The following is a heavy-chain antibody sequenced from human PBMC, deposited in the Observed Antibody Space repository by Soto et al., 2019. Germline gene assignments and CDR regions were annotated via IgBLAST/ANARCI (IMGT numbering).Heavy chain of an antibody. V-gene: IGHV3-7*05. D-gene: IGHD2-2*01. CDR2: IKQDGSAR. J-gene: IGHJ3*02. CDR1: GFTFSSYW. Sequence: EVQLVESGGGLVQPGGSLRLSCAASGFTFSSYWMSWVRQTPGKGLEWVANIKQDGSARYYVDSVKGRFTISRDNAKDSLYLQMNSLRAEDTAVYFCARDSGYCRSPGCKGAAFDIWGQGTMVTVSS. CDR3: ARDSGYCRSPGCKGAAFDI.